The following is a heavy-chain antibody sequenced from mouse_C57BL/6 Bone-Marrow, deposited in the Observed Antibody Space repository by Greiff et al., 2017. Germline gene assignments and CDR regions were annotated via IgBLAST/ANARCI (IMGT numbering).Heavy chain of an antibody. Sequence: EVQVVESGAEFVRPGASVKLSCTASGFNIKDDYMNWVKQRPEQGLEWIGWIDPENGDTEYASKFQGKATITADTSSNTAYLQLSSLTSEDTAVYYCTTWCDCYYGVAYWGQGTLVTVSA. D-gene: IGHD2-3*01. CDR1: GFNIKDDY. CDR2: IDPENGDT. J-gene: IGHJ3*01. V-gene: IGHV14-4*01. CDR3: TTWCDCYYGVAY.